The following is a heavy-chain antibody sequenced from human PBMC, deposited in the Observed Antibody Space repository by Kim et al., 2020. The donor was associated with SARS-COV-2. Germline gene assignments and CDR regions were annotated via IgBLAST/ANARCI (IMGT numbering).Heavy chain of an antibody. Sequence: GSVKGRFTISRDNARNSLYLQMNSLTDEDTAVYYCARDSDGASGPNHFFDYWGQGTQVTVSS. CDR3: ARDSDGASGPNHFFDY. D-gene: IGHD2-8*01. J-gene: IGHJ4*02. V-gene: IGHV3-48*02.